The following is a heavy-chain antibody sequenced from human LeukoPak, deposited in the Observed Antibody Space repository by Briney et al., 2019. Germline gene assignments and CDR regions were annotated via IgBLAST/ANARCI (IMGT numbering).Heavy chain of an antibody. J-gene: IGHJ4*02. CDR3: AKDLRPNYYGSGSYRAFDY. D-gene: IGHD3-10*01. CDR1: GFTFSSYG. V-gene: IGHV3-30*18. Sequence: PGGSLRLSCAASGFTFSSYGMHWVRQAPGKGLEWVAVISYDGSNKYYADSVKGRFTISRDNSKNTLYLQMNSLRAEDTAVYYCAKDLRPNYYGSGSYRAFDYWGQGTLVTVSS. CDR2: ISYDGSNK.